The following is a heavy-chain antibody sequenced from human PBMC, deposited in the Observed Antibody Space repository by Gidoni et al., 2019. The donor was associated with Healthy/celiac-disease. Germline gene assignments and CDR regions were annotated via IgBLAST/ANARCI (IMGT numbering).Heavy chain of an antibody. CDR2: IYYSGST. CDR1: GGSISSSSYY. J-gene: IGHJ4*02. D-gene: IGHD4-17*01. V-gene: IGHV4-39*01. CDR3: ARVPTTVVTFDY. Sequence: QLQLQESGPGLVKPSETLSLTCTVSGGSISSSSYYWGWIRQPPGKGLEWIGSIYYSGSTYYNPSLKSRVTISVDTSKNQFSLKLSSVTAADTAVYYCARVPTTVVTFDYWGQGTLVTVSS.